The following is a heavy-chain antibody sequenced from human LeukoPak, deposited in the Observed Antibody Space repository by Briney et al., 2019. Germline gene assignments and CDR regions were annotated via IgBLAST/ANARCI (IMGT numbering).Heavy chain of an antibody. CDR1: GYTFTTYG. CDR2: ISPYNGNT. CDR3: SSGGGAHQLEAY. V-gene: IGHV1-18*01. J-gene: IGHJ4*02. D-gene: IGHD3-3*01. Sequence: GASVKVSCKTSGYTFTTYGISWARQAPGQGLEWVGWISPYNGNTDFAQKFQGRVTMTTDTSTTTAYMELGSLRSDDTAVYYCSSGGGAHQLEAYWGQGTLVTVSS.